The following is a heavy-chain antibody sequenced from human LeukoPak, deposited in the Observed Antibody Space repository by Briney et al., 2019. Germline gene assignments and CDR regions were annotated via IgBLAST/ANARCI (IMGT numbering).Heavy chain of an antibody. D-gene: IGHD2-2*02. CDR3: ARDCSSTSCYRGGFDP. Sequence: GGSLRLSCAASGFTFSSYWMSWVRQAPGKGLEWVASIKQDGSENYYVDSMKGRFTISRDNAKNSLYLQMNSLRAEDTAVYYCARDCSSTSCYRGGFDPWGQGTLVTVSS. CDR1: GFTFSSYW. J-gene: IGHJ5*02. CDR2: IKQDGSEN. V-gene: IGHV3-7*01.